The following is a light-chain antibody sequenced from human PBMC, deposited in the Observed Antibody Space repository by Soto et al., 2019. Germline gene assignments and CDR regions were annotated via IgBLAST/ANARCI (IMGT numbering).Light chain of an antibody. V-gene: IGKV1-39*01. CDR1: QTIIRY. J-gene: IGKJ3*01. CDR2: TAS. Sequence: DIQMTQSPSSLSASVGDRVTITCRASQTIIRYLNWYQQKPGRAPNLLIYTASSIQSGVPSRFSGNGSGTEFTLTISSLLPEDFSTYNYLKSYSTLFAFGPGTKVEIK. CDR3: LKSYSTLFA.